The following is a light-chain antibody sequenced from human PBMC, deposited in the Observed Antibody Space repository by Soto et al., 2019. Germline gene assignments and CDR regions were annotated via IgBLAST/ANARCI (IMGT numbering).Light chain of an antibody. J-gene: IGLJ3*02. CDR3: QTWGTGIQV. CDR2: VNNDGSH. Sequence: QAVVTQSPSVSASLGASVKLTCSLSSGHSSNAIAWHQQQPEKGPRFLMKVNNDGSHGKGDGIPDRFSGSSSGAERYLTISSLQSEDEAEYYCQTWGTGIQVFGGGTKVTVL. CDR1: SGHSSNA. V-gene: IGLV4-69*02.